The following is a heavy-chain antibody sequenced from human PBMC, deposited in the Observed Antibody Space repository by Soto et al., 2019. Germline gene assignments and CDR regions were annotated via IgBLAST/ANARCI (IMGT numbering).Heavy chain of an antibody. J-gene: IGHJ4*02. D-gene: IGHD3-10*01. Sequence: GGSLRLSCAASGFTFSSYGMHWVRQAPGKGLEWVAVISYDGSNKYYADSVKGRSTISRDNSKNTLYLQMNSLRAEDTAVYYCAKDRWFGELLTLFFDYWGQGTLVTVSS. V-gene: IGHV3-30*18. CDR3: AKDRWFGELLTLFFDY. CDR1: GFTFSSYG. CDR2: ISYDGSNK.